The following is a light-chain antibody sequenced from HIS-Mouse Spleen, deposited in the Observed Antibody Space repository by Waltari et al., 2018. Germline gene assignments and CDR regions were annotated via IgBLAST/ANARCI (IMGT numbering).Light chain of an antibody. J-gene: IGLJ3*02. CDR2: EGS. Sequence: QSALTQPASVSGSPGQSITISCTGTSSDVGSYNLVSWYQQHPGKAPKLMIYEGSKRPSGVAIRFSGSKSGKTASLTISGLQAEDEADYYCCSYAGSSTWVFGGGTKLTVL. CDR3: CSYAGSSTWV. V-gene: IGLV2-23*01. CDR1: SSDVGSYNL.